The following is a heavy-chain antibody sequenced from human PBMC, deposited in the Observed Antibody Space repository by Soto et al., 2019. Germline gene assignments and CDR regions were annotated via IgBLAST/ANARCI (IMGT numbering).Heavy chain of an antibody. CDR2: INSDGSST. CDR1: GFTFSSYW. V-gene: IGHV3-74*01. D-gene: IGHD5-18*01. CDR3: VYTATRDGYFDY. Sequence: GGSLRLSCAASGFTFSSYWMHWVHQAPGKGLVWVSRINSDGSSTSYADSVKGRFTISRDNAKNTLYLQMNSLRAEDTAVYYCVYTATRDGYFDYWGQGTLVTVSS. J-gene: IGHJ4*02.